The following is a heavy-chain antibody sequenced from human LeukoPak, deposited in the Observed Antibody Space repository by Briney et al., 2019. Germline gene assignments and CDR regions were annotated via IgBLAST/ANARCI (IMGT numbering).Heavy chain of an antibody. J-gene: IGHJ4*02. CDR3: ASGAAAGTFPIGY. CDR1: GYTFTSCY. V-gene: IGHV1-46*01. D-gene: IGHD6-13*01. Sequence: GSSVKVSCKASGYTFTSCYMHWVRHAPGQGLEWMGIINTRGGGTSYSQKFQGRVTMTTDTSTSTLYMELSSLRSEDTAVYYCASGAAAGTFPIGYWGQGTLLTVSS. CDR2: INTRGGGT.